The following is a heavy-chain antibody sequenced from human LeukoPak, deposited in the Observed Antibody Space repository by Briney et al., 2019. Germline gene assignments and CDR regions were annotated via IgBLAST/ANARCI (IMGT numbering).Heavy chain of an antibody. CDR3: VRDLRFIGGSDWFDP. V-gene: IGHV3-21*01. Sequence: PGGSLRLSCEASGFLFSDYTMNWVRRAPGKGLEWVSSVSYSGTYTFYADSVTGRFTISRDNAKNSLYLQMDNLRVDDSALYYCVRDLRFIGGSDWFDPWGQGTQVIVSS. J-gene: IGHJ5*02. CDR2: VSYSGTYT. D-gene: IGHD3-3*01. CDR1: GFLFSDYT.